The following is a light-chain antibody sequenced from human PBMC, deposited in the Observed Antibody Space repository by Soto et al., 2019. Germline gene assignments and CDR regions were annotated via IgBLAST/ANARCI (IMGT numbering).Light chain of an antibody. CDR3: QQYYSYPYT. CDR1: RGISSY. V-gene: IGKV1-8*01. Sequence: AVRMTQSPSSLSAPTEDRVTITCRASRGISSYLAWYQQKPWQAPKLLIYAASTLQSGVPSRFSGSGSGTDFTLTISCLQSEDVAIYYCQQYYSYPYTFGQGTKLEIK. J-gene: IGKJ2*01. CDR2: AAS.